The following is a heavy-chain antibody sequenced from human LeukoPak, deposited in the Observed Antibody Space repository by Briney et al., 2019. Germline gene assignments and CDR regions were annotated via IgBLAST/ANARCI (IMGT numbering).Heavy chain of an antibody. CDR1: GFTFSTYW. CDR2: IKQDGSEK. CDR3: ATYKVGAVFDY. V-gene: IGHV3-7*01. D-gene: IGHD1-26*01. Sequence: GGSLRLSCAASGFTFSTYWMSRVRQAPGMGLEWVANIKQDGSEKSYVDSVKGRFTISRDNAKNSLYLQMNSLRAEDTAVYYCATYKVGAVFDYWGQGTPVTVSS. J-gene: IGHJ4*02.